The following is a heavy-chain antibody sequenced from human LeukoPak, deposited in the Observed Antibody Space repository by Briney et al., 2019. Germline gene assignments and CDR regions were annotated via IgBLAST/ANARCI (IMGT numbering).Heavy chain of an antibody. CDR1: GFTLSSYE. D-gene: IGHD6-19*01. CDR3: ARGGSLGY. CDR2: ISSSGSAI. V-gene: IGHV3-48*03. Sequence: GGSLRLSCAASGFTLSSYEMNWVRQAPGKGLVWVSKISSSGSAIYYADSVKGRFTISRDNAKSSLYLQMNSLRVEDTAVYYCARGGSLGYWGQGTLVTVSS. J-gene: IGHJ4*02.